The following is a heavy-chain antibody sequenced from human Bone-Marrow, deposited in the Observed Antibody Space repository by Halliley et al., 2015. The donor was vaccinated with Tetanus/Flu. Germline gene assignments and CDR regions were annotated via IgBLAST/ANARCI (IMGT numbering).Heavy chain of an antibody. Sequence: GSASYNPSFKSRIAISVDTSKNQFSLSLRSVTVADTAVYYCASAPLRPYSDGSGYYYGPLDYWGPGTRVTVSS. D-gene: IGHD3-22*01. J-gene: IGHJ4*02. CDR2: GSA. V-gene: IGHV4-31*02. CDR3: ASAPLRPYSDGSGYYYGPLDY.